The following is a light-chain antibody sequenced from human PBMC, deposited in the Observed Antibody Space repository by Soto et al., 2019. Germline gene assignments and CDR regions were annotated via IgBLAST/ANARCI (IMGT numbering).Light chain of an antibody. J-gene: IGKJ4*01. CDR1: QGIGVY. CDR3: QKYNSAPLT. Sequence: DIQMTQSPSSLSASFGDRVTITCRASQGIGVYLAWFQQKPGNAPKLLIYAASTLQSGVPSRFSGSGSGTDFTLTISSLHPEDVATYYCQKYNSAPLTFGGGTKVEIK. CDR2: AAS. V-gene: IGKV1-27*01.